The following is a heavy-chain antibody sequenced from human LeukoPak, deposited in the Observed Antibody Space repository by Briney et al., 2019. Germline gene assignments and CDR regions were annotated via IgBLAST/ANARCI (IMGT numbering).Heavy chain of an antibody. CDR1: GGSISSYY. CDR2: IYYSGST. J-gene: IGHJ4*02. CDR3: AREGRVGATRGVDY. Sequence: SETLSLTYTVSGGSISSYYWSWVRQPPGKGLEWLGYIYYSGSTNYNPSLKSRVTISVDTSKNQFSLKLSSVTAADTAVYYCAREGRVGATRGVDYWGQGTLVTVSS. D-gene: IGHD1-26*01. V-gene: IGHV4-59*01.